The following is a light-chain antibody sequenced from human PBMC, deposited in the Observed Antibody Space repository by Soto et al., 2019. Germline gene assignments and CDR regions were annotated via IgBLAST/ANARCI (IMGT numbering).Light chain of an antibody. CDR3: LQDYNYPLT. V-gene: IGKV3D-7*01. J-gene: IGKJ4*01. CDR1: HSVSRTY. CDR2: GTS. Sequence: EIVLTQSPGTLSLSPGERATLSCRASHSVSRTYLAWYQQKPGQAPRLLIYGTSDRATGTPDRFSGSGSGTDFTLTISSLQPEDFATYYCLQDYNYPLTFGGGTKVDIK.